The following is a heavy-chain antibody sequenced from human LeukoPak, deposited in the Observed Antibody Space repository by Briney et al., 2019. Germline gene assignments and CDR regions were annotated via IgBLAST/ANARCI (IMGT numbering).Heavy chain of an antibody. CDR1: GGSISSYY. CDR2: IYTSGST. V-gene: IGHV4-4*07. CDR3: ARGSSGSYYNAQMNYYYYYMDV. Sequence: SETLSLTCTVSGGSISSYYWSWIRQPPGKGLEWIGRIYTSGSTNYNPSLKSRVTISVDTSKNQFSLKLSSVTAADTAVYYCARGSSGSYYNAQMNYYYYYMDVWGKGTTVTVSS. J-gene: IGHJ6*03. D-gene: IGHD3-10*01.